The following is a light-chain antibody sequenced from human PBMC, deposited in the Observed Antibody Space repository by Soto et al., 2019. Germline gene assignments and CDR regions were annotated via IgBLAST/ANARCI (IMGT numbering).Light chain of an antibody. CDR2: DTS. J-gene: IGKJ4*01. V-gene: IGKV3-15*01. CDR3: QQYNAWPLT. Sequence: EIVMTQSPATLSVSPGDRATLSCRASQSVSRYLAWYQQRPGQAPRLLIYDTSARATGVPVRFGGSVSGTEFTLTITGLQSEDFAVYYCQQYNAWPLTFGGGTKVEIK. CDR1: QSVSRY.